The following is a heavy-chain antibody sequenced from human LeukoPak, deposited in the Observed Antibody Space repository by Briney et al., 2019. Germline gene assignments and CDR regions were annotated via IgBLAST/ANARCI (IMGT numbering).Heavy chain of an antibody. J-gene: IGHJ5*02. Sequence: PSETLSLTCTVSGGSISSYYWSWIRQPPGKGLEWIGYIYYSGSTNYNPSLKSRVTISVDTSKNQFSLKLSSATAAGTAVYYCARVRWGGWFDPWGQGTLVTVSS. CDR3: ARVRWGGWFDP. D-gene: IGHD3-10*01. V-gene: IGHV4-59*01. CDR1: GGSISSYY. CDR2: IYYSGST.